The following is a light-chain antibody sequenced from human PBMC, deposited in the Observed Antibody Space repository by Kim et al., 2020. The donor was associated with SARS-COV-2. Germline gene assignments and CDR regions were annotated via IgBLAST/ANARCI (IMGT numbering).Light chain of an antibody. CDR3: QAWDSSTAV. V-gene: IGLV3-1*01. CDR1: KLGAKY. CDR2: QHT. J-gene: IGLJ3*02. Sequence: SVSPGQTASITCSGSKLGAKYACWYQKKPGQSPVLVIYQHTKRPSGIPQRFSGSSSGNTATLTISGTQTMDEADYYCQAWDSSTAVFGGGTQLTVL.